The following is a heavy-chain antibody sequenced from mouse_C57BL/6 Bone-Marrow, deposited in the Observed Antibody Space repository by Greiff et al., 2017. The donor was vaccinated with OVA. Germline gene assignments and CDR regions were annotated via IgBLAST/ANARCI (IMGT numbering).Heavy chain of an antibody. Sequence: HVQLKESGPGLVQPSQSLSITCTVSGFSLTSYGVHWVRQSPGKGLEWLGVIWRGGSTDYNAAFMSRLSITKDNSKSQVFFKMNSLQADDTAIYYCAKTLYYGKGIYYAMDYWGQGTSVTVSS. CDR3: AKTLYYGKGIYYAMDY. CDR2: IWRGGST. D-gene: IGHD2-1*01. J-gene: IGHJ4*01. V-gene: IGHV2-5*01. CDR1: GFSLTSYG.